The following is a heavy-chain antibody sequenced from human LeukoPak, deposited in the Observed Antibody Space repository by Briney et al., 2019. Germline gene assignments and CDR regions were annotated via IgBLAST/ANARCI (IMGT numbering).Heavy chain of an antibody. V-gene: IGHV3-66*01. J-gene: IGHJ4*02. CDR1: GFTVTVNY. CDR2: IYRSGSI. CDR3: AADFYTSYHLGY. Sequence: GGSLRLSCAVSGFTVTVNYMSWVRQAPGKGLEWVSIIYRSGSISYADSVKGRFIISRDSSTNTLSLQMTSLRAEDTAVYYCAADFYTSYHLGYWGQGTLVTVSS. D-gene: IGHD3-16*01.